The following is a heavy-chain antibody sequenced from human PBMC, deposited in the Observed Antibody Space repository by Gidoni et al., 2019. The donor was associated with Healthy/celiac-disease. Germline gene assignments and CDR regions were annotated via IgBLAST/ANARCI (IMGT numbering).Heavy chain of an antibody. CDR2: ISSSSSYI. CDR3: ARSYDSSGYHPLDY. D-gene: IGHD3-22*01. Sequence: EVQLVESGGGLVKPGGSLRLSCAASGFPFRSYSMNWVRQAPGKGLEWVSSISSSSSYIYYADSVKGRFTISRDNAKNSLYLQMNSLRAEDTAVYYCARSYDSSGYHPLDYWGQGTLVTVSS. V-gene: IGHV3-21*01. CDR1: GFPFRSYS. J-gene: IGHJ4*02.